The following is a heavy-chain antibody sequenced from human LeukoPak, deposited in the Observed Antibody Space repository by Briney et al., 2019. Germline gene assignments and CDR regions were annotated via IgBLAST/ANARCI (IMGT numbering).Heavy chain of an antibody. D-gene: IGHD3-10*01. Sequence: SETLSLTCTASGGSISSGSYYWSWIRQHPGKGLEWIGYIYYSGSTYYNPSLKSRVTISVDTSKNQFSLKLSSVTAADTAVYYCARVPLYYYGSGSYSHFDYWGQGTLVTVSS. J-gene: IGHJ4*02. V-gene: IGHV4-31*03. CDR2: IYYSGST. CDR1: GGSISSGSYY. CDR3: ARVPLYYYGSGSYSHFDY.